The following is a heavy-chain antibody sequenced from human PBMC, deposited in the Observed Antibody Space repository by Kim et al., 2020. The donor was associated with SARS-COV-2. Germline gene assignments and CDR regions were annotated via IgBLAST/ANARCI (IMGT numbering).Heavy chain of an antibody. J-gene: IGHJ3*02. CDR3: AKDGRTFDI. V-gene: IGHV3-23*01. Sequence: GSTFYADSVKGRFTISRDNTKTTLYLQMNSLRGEDTAVYYCAKDGRTFDIWGQGTMVTVSS. CDR2: GST.